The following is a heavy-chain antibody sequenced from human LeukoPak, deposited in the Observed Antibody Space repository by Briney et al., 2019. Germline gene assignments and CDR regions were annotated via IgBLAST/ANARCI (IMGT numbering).Heavy chain of an antibody. D-gene: IGHD1-7*01. Sequence: EASVEVSCKASGYTFTSYDINWVRQATGQGLEWMGWMNPNSGNTGYAQKFQGRVTMTRNTSISTAYMELSSLRSEDTAVYYCARDEGVTGTHEDAIYWGQGTLVTVSS. CDR2: MNPNSGNT. V-gene: IGHV1-8*01. CDR1: GYTFTSYD. J-gene: IGHJ4*02. CDR3: ARDEGVTGTHEDAIY.